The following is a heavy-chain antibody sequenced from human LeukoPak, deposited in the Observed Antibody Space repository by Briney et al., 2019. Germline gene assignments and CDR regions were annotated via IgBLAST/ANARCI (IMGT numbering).Heavy chain of an antibody. J-gene: IGHJ4*02. D-gene: IGHD6-19*01. CDR3: ARDDTSGGYYEFGY. Sequence: PGGSLRLSCAASGFTFSDYYMSWIRQAPGKGLEWLSHIKGNGLTTYYANSVKGRFTISRDISQNMVYLQVNSLRDDDTAVYYCARDDTSGGYYEFGYWGQGALLIVSS. CDR2: IKGNGLTT. CDR1: GFTFSDYY. V-gene: IGHV3-11*01.